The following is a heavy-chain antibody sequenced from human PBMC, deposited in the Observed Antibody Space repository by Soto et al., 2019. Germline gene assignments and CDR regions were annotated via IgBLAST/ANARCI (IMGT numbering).Heavy chain of an antibody. J-gene: IGHJ6*02. CDR1: GASVSGGFVS. V-gene: IGHV4-30-2*01. CDR3: ARGIARKFYYYGLDV. Sequence: QLQLQESGPGLVKPSQTLSLTCAVSGASVSGGFVSWAWVRQPPGKGLEWLGDGGASGGATSNPALNSRITISIDNSKNCFSLTLRSVTAADTAVYDCARGIARKFYYYGLDVWGQGTGVTVSS. D-gene: IGHD2-21*01. CDR2: GGASGGA.